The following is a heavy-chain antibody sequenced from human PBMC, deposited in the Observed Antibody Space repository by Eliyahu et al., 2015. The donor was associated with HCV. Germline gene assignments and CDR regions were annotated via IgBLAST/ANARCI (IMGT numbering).Heavy chain of an antibody. D-gene: IGHD4-17*01. CDR3: ARPAMTTVTTPWYFDY. CDR2: IYYSGST. CDR1: XGSLSSSSYY. Sequence: QLQLQESGPGLVKPSETLSLTCTVSXGSLSSSSYYWGWIRQPPGKGLEWIGSIYYSGSTYYNPXLKSRVTISVDTSKNQFSLKLSSVTAADTAVYYCARPAMTTVTTPWYFDYWGQGTLVTVSS. J-gene: IGHJ4*02. V-gene: IGHV4-39*01.